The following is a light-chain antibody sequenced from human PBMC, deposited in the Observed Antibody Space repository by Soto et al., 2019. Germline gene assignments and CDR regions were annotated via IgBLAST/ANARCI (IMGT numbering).Light chain of an antibody. Sequence: QSVLTQPPSVSAAPGQKVTISCSGSSSNIGKNYVSWYRRLPGTAPKLLIYDNNERSSGIPDRFSGSKSGTSATLGIAGLQTGDEADYYCGTWDTSLSAVVFGGGTKVTVL. V-gene: IGLV1-51*01. CDR1: SSNIGKNY. CDR3: GTWDTSLSAVV. CDR2: DNN. J-gene: IGLJ2*01.